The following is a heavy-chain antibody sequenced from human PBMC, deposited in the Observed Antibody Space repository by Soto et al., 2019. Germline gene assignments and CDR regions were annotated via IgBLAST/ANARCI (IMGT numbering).Heavy chain of an antibody. Sequence: GASVKVSCKASGGAFSSYAISWVRQAPGQGLEWMGGIIPIFGTANYAQKFQGRVTITADESTSTAYMELSSLRSEDTAVYYCARAKGTTANWFDPWGQGTLVTVSS. V-gene: IGHV1-69*13. D-gene: IGHD5-18*01. CDR2: IIPIFGTA. CDR1: GGAFSSYA. CDR3: ARAKGTTANWFDP. J-gene: IGHJ5*02.